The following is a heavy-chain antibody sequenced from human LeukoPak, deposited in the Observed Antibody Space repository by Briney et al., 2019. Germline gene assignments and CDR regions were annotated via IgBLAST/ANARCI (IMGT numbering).Heavy chain of an antibody. CDR3: ARVRDSSNWYVFDI. V-gene: IGHV3-7*01. CDR2: IKEDGSEE. D-gene: IGHD6-13*01. CDR1: TFTFGNYW. Sequence: GGSLRLSCAASTFTFGNYWMSWVRQAPGKGLEWVANIKEDGSEEYYVDSVKGRFTISRDNTKNSLYLQMNSLRAEDTAVYYCARVRDSSNWYVFDIWGQGTMVTVSS. J-gene: IGHJ3*02.